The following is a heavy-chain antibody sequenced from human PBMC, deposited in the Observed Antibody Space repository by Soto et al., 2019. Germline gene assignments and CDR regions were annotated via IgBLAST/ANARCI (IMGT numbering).Heavy chain of an antibody. V-gene: IGHV3-23*01. CDR2: ISGSGGTT. Sequence: GGPLRVSCAAAVFTCNTYAMTWVRQAPGKGLEWVSAISGSGGTTYYADSVRGRVTISRDNSKNTLFLEMNSLRADDTAVYYCAKGLVGGSLYYFDYWGQGTPVTVSS. CDR3: AKGLVGGSLYYFDY. J-gene: IGHJ4*02. CDR1: VFTCNTYA. D-gene: IGHD1-26*01.